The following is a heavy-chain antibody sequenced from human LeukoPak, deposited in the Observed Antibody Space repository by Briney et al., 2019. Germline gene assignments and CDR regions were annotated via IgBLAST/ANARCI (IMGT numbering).Heavy chain of an antibody. CDR3: AKDGSRNYYYDSSGYDFDY. J-gene: IGHJ4*02. D-gene: IGHD3-22*01. Sequence: RLXXAASGFTFSSYGMHWVRQAPGKGLEWVAVISYDGSNKYYADSVKGRFTISRDNSKNTLYLQMNSLRAEDTAVYYCAKDGSRNYYYDSSGYDFDYWGQGTLVTVSS. CDR1: GFTFSSYG. CDR2: ISYDGSNK. V-gene: IGHV3-30*18.